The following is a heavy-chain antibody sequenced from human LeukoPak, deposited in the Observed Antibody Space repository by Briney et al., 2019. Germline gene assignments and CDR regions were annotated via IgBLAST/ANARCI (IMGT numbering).Heavy chain of an antibody. CDR1: GFTFSSYG. D-gene: IGHD6-13*01. V-gene: IGHV3-30*18. Sequence: PGGSLRLPCAASGFTFSSYGMHWVRQAPGKGLEWVAVISDDGSTNYYADSVKGRFTISRDNSKNTLYLDTNSLRAEDTAVYYCAKEGAAGGKMQYCFDYWGQGTLLTVSS. CDR2: ISDDGSTN. J-gene: IGHJ4*02. CDR3: AKEGAAGGKMQYCFDY.